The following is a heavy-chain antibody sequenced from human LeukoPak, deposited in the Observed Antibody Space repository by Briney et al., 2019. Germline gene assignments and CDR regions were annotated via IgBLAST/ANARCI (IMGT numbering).Heavy chain of an antibody. CDR1: GFTFSNYG. D-gene: IGHD2-2*01. J-gene: IGHJ5*02. CDR2: ISYDGSNK. CDR3: ARERGYLVPAWINWFDP. Sequence: GGSLRLSCAASGFTFSNYGMHWVRQAPGKGLEWVAVISYDGSNKYYGDSVKGRFTISRDNSKNTLSLQMNSLRAEDTAVYYCARERGYLVPAWINWFDPWGQGTLVTVSS. V-gene: IGHV3-30*03.